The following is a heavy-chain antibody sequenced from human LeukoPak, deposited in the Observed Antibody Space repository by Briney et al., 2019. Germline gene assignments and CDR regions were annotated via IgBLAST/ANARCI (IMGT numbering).Heavy chain of an antibody. CDR3: ARDQFLDS. J-gene: IGHJ4*02. CDR1: GFRFSDYY. CDR2: ISRGGNSK. V-gene: IGHV3-11*01. Sequence: PGGSLGLSCAASGFRFSDYYMSWIRQAPGKGLQWVSSISRGGNSKYSADSVKGRFTISRDNAKNSLDLQMDSLRPEDTAVYYCARDQFLDSWGQGTLVTVSS.